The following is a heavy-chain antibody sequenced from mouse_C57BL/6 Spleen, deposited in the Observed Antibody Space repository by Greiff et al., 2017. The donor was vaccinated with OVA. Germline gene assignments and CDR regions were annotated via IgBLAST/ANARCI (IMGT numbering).Heavy chain of an antibody. CDR3: ARENYGSNPWFAY. CDR2: ISYDGSN. CDR1: GYSITSGYY. V-gene: IGHV3-6*01. J-gene: IGHJ3*01. Sequence: VQLKESGPGLVKPSQSLSLTCSVTGYSITSGYYWNWIRQFPGNKLEWMGYISYDGSNNYNPSLKNRISITRDTSKNQFFLKLNSVTTEDTATYYCARENYGSNPWFAYWGQGTLVTVSA. D-gene: IGHD1-1*01.